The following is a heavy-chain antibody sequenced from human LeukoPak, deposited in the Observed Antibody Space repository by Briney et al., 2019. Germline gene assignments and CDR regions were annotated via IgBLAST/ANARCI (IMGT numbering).Heavy chain of an antibody. V-gene: IGHV1-2*02. J-gene: IGHJ4*02. Sequence: ASVKVSCKASGYTFTGYYMHWVRQAPGQGLEWMGWVNPTSGGTNYAQKFQGRVTMTRDTSISTAYMELSRLRSDDTAVYYCARVVVRDANNFKDYWGQGTLVTVSS. CDR1: GYTFTGYY. CDR2: VNPTSGGT. CDR3: ARVVVRDANNFKDY. D-gene: IGHD5-24*01.